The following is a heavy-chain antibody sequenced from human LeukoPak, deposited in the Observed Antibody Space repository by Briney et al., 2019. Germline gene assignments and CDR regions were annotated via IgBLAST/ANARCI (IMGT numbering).Heavy chain of an antibody. CDR1: GGTFSSYA. V-gene: IGHV1-69*13. Sequence: SVKVSCTASGGTFSSYAISWVRQAPGQGLEWMGGIIPIFGTANYAQKFQGRVTITADESTSTAYIELSSLRSEDTAVYYCASHYYDSSGYYFDYWGQGTLVTVSS. J-gene: IGHJ4*02. D-gene: IGHD3-22*01. CDR2: IIPIFGTA. CDR3: ASHYYDSSGYYFDY.